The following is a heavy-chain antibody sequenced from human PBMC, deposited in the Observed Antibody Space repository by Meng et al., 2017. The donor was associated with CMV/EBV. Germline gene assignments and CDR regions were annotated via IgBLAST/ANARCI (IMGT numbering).Heavy chain of an antibody. CDR2: VHSSGTT. V-gene: IGHV4-59*12. Sequence: SETLSLTCSVSGGSISNYYWSWIRQSPGKGLEWIGYVHSSGTTNYNGSLKSRVTIALDTSKNQFSLKLSSVTAADTAVYYCARGRHSYYYGSGSWGMDVWGQGTTVTVSS. J-gene: IGHJ6*02. CDR1: GGSISNYY. D-gene: IGHD3-10*01. CDR3: ARGRHSYYYGSGSWGMDV.